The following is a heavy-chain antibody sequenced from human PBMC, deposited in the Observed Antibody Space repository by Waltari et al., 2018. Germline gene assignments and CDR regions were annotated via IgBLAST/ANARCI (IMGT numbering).Heavy chain of an antibody. Sequence: QVQLQESGPGLVKPSQTLSLTCTVSGGSISSGGYYWSWIRQHPGKGLEWIGYIYYSGRPYYNPSLKGRVTISVDTSKNQFSLKLSSVTAADTAVYYCARAGTTVVTPGRWNAFDIWGQGTMVTVSS. J-gene: IGHJ3*02. CDR3: ARAGTTVVTPGRWNAFDI. CDR2: IYYSGRP. CDR1: GGSISSGGYY. V-gene: IGHV4-31*03. D-gene: IGHD4-17*01.